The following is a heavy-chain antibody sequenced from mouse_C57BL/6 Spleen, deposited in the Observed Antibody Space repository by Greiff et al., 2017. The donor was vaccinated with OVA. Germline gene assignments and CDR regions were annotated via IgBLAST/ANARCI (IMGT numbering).Heavy chain of an antibody. CDR1: GYTFTSYG. D-gene: IGHD1-1*01. CDR3: ARWDYYGTRYYFDY. Sequence: QVQLQQSGAELARPGASVKLSCKASGYTFTSYGISWVKQRTGQGLEWIGEIYPRSGNTYYNEKFKGKATLTADKSSSTAYMEFRSLTSEDSAVYFCARWDYYGTRYYFDYWGQGTTLTVSS. CDR2: IYPRSGNT. V-gene: IGHV1-81*01. J-gene: IGHJ2*01.